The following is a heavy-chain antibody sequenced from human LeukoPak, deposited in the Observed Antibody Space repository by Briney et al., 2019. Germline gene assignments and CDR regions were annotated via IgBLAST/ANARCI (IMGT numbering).Heavy chain of an antibody. CDR1: GFTFSIYW. CDR3: ARPSGSYYHDAFDI. Sequence: GGSLRLSCAASGFTFSIYWMHWVRQAPGKGLVWVSRINSDGSSTSYADSVKGRFTISRDNAKNTLYLQMNSLRAEDTAVYYCARPSGSYYHDAFDIWGQGTMVTVSS. V-gene: IGHV3-74*01. D-gene: IGHD1-26*01. CDR2: INSDGSST. J-gene: IGHJ3*02.